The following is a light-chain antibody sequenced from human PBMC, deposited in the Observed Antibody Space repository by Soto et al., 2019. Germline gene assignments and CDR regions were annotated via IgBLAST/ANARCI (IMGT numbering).Light chain of an antibody. J-gene: IGKJ1*01. CDR2: GAS. V-gene: IGKV3-15*01. Sequence: VMTQSPATLSVYPGERATLSCRASQSVSSNLAWYQQKPGQAPRLLINGASTRATGIPARFSGSGSGAEFTLTISILQAEDFTVYCCQQYNYWPQTFGQGTKVDIK. CDR3: QQYNYWPQT. CDR1: QSVSSN.